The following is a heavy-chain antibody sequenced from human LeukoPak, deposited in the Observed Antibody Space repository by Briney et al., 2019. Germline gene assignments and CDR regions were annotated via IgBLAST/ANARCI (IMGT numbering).Heavy chain of an antibody. J-gene: IGHJ5*02. D-gene: IGHD2-2*01. V-gene: IGHV4-59*12. CDR1: GGSISSYY. Sequence: PSETLSLTCTVSGGSISSYYWSWIRQPPGKGLEWIGHIYYSGSTNYNPSLKSRVTISVDTSKNQFSLKLSSVTAADTAVYYCAREYCSSTSCYLGSWFDPWGQGTLVTVSS. CDR2: IYYSGST. CDR3: AREYCSSTSCYLGSWFDP.